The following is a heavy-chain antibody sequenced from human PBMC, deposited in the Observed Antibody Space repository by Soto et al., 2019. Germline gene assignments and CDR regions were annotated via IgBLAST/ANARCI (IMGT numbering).Heavy chain of an antibody. J-gene: IGHJ6*03. D-gene: IGHD2-2*02. Sequence: QVQLVQSGAEVKKPGSSAKVSCKASGGTFSSYTISWVRQAPGQGLEWMGRIIPILGIANYAQKFQGRVTITADKSTSTAYMELSSLRSEDTAVYYCARDLGGLVVPAAIPSEAYYYYMDVWGKGTTVTVSS. CDR1: GGTFSSYT. CDR3: ARDLGGLVVPAAIPSEAYYYYMDV. V-gene: IGHV1-69*08. CDR2: IIPILGIA.